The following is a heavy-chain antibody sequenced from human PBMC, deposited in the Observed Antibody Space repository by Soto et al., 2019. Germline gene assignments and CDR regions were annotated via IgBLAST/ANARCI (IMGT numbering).Heavy chain of an antibody. CDR3: AKERVRSTMIVVVSRNYYGMDV. D-gene: IGHD3-22*01. CDR2: ISYDGSNK. CDR1: GFTFSSYG. Sequence: GGSLRLSCAASGFTFSSYGMHWVRQAPGKGLEWVAVISYDGSNKYYADSVKGRFTISRDNSKNTLYLQMNSLRAEDTAVYYCAKERVRSTMIVVVSRNYYGMDVWGQGTTVTVSS. J-gene: IGHJ6*02. V-gene: IGHV3-30*18.